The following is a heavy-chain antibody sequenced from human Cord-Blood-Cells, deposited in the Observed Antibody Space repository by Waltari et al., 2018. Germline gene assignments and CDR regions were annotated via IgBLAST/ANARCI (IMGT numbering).Heavy chain of an antibody. J-gene: IGHJ4*02. V-gene: IGHV4-34*01. CDR3: ARAYYDSSCYYTFDY. CDR2: INQSGIS. CDR1: GGSFSGSY. Sequence: QVQLQQWGAGLVKPSETLSLTCAGNGGSFSGSYWRWIGQPPGKGLEWIGEINQSGISNYNPSLKIRVTISVDTSKNQFSLKLSSVTAADTAVYYCARAYYDSSCYYTFDYWGQGTLVTVSS. D-gene: IGHD3-22*01.